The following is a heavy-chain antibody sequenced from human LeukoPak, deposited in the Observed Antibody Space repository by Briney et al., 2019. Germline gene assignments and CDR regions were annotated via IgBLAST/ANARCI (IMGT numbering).Heavy chain of an antibody. CDR2: IYYSGST. Sequence: SQTLSLTCTVSGGSISSDAYFWSWIRQPPGKGLEWIGYIYYSGSTYYNPSLKSRVTISVDTSKNQFSLKLSSVTAADTAVYYCARQAYYYDSSGYSTLFDYWGQGTLVTVSS. D-gene: IGHD3-22*01. CDR1: GGSISSDAYF. V-gene: IGHV4-30-4*08. J-gene: IGHJ4*02. CDR3: ARQAYYYDSSGYSTLFDY.